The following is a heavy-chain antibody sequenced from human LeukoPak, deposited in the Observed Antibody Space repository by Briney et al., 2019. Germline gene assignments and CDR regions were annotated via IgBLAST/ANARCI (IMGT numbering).Heavy chain of an antibody. CDR3: ARVCSSTSCYTDAFDI. V-gene: IGHV3-30*03. Sequence: GGSLRLSCAASGFTFSDYYMTWIRQAPGKGLEWVAVISYDGSNKYYADSVKGRFTISRDNAKNSLYLQMNSLRAEDTAVYYCARVCSSTSCYTDAFDIWGQGTMVTVSS. CDR2: ISYDGSNK. D-gene: IGHD2-2*02. CDR1: GFTFSDYY. J-gene: IGHJ3*02.